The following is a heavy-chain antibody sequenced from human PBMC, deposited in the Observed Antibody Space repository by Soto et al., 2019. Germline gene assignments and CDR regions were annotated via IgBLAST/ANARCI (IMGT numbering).Heavy chain of an antibody. D-gene: IGHD2-8*01. CDR2: IYYSGST. CDR1: GGSISSGGYY. V-gene: IGHV4-31*03. CDR3: ARDNAAAFDY. J-gene: IGHJ4*02. Sequence: PSETLSLTCTVSGGSISSGGYYWSWIRQHPGKGLEWIGYIYYSGSTYYNPSPKSRVTISVDTSKNRFSLKLSSVTAADTAVYYCARDNAAAFDYWGQGTLVTVSS.